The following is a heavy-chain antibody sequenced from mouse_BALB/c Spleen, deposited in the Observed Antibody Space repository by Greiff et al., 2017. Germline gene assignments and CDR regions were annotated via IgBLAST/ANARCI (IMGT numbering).Heavy chain of an antibody. D-gene: IGHD2-3*01. V-gene: IGHV5-6-5*01. J-gene: IGHJ2*01. CDR3: ARGDDGYYVYYFDY. CDR1: GFTFSSYA. Sequence: EVNVVESGGGLVKPGGSLKLSCAASGFTFSSYAMSWVRQTPEKRLEWVASISSGGSTYYPDSVKGRFTISRDNARNILYLQMSSLRSEDTAMYYCARGDDGYYVYYFDYWGQGTTLTVSS. CDR2: ISSGGST.